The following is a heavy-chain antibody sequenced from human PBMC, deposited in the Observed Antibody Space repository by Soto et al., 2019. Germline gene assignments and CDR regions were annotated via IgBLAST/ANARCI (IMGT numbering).Heavy chain of an antibody. Sequence: ASVKVSCKASGYTFTSYAMHWVRQAPGQRLEWMGWINAGNGNTKYSQKFQGRVTITRDTSASTAYMELSSLRSEDTAVYYCARQGVEMATITATSPFYYYYGMDVWGQGTTVTVSS. CDR3: ARQGVEMATITATSPFYYYYGMDV. CDR1: GYTFTSYA. J-gene: IGHJ6*02. V-gene: IGHV1-3*01. CDR2: INAGNGNT. D-gene: IGHD5-12*01.